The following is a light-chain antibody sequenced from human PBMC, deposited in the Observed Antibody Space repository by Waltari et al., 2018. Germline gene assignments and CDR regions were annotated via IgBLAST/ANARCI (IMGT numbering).Light chain of an antibody. CDR2: EVS. CDR1: SSDVGSDNL. CDR3: CSYAGSSTYAV. Sequence: QSALTQPASVSGSPGQSITISCTGTSSDVGSDNLVSWYQQHPGKAPKPMIYEVSKRPSGVSNRFSGSKSGNTASLTISGLQAEDEADYYCCSYAGSSTYAVFGGGTQLTVL. V-gene: IGLV2-23*02. J-gene: IGLJ7*01.